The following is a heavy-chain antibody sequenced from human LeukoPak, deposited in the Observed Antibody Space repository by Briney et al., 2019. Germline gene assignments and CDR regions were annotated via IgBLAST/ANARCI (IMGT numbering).Heavy chain of an antibody. D-gene: IGHD4-17*01. CDR1: GDSISYFY. J-gene: IGHJ4*02. V-gene: IGHV4-4*07. CDR3: ARELSWYGDSYFDY. CDR2: ISGSGST. Sequence: SETLSLTCSVSGDSISYFYWSWIRQAAGKGLEWIGRISGSGSTDYNASLKSRVTMSVDTSKSQLSLKVISVTAEDTAVYYCARELSWYGDSYFDYWGQGTLVTVSS.